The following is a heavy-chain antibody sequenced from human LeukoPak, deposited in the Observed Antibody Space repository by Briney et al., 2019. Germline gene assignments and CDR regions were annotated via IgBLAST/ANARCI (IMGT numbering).Heavy chain of an antibody. CDR3: ANRLFTSGWSAFDT. D-gene: IGHD6-19*01. CDR2: INDRNSNT. CDR1: GFTLSSFP. J-gene: IGHJ3*02. Sequence: GGSLRLSCAASGFTLSSFPMMWVRQAPGKGLECVSAINDRNSNTLNADSVKRRFTISRENYKSTLYLKMKRLRVEDTAVYYCANRLFTSGWSAFDTWGQGTLVTVSS. V-gene: IGHV3-23*01.